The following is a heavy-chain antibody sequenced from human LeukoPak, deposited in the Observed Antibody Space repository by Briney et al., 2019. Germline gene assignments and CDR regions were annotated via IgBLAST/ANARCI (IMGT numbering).Heavy chain of an antibody. V-gene: IGHV1-18*01. D-gene: IGHD3-10*01. CDR2: ISAYNGNT. CDR1: GYTFTSYG. J-gene: IGHJ6*03. CDR3: ARDRPYVLLWFGESSYYMDV. Sequence: GASVKVSCKASGYTFTSYGISWVRQAPGQGLEWMGWISAYNGNTNYAQKLQGRVTMTTDTSTSTAYMELRSLRSDDTAVYYCARDRPYVLLWFGESSYYMDVWGKGTTVTISS.